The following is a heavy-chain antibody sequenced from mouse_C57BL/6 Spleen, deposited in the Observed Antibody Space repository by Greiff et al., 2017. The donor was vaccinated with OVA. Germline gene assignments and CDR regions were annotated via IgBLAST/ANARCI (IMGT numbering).Heavy chain of an antibody. CDR3: ARTYDYDSWFAY. CDR2: IHPNSGST. Sequence: QVQLQQPGAELVKPGASVKLSCKASGYTFTSYWMHWVKQRPGQGLEWIGMIHPNSGSTNYNEKFKSKATLTVDKSSSTAYMQLSSLTSEDSAVYYCARTYDYDSWFAYWGQGTLVTVSA. CDR1: GYTFTSYW. V-gene: IGHV1-64*01. J-gene: IGHJ3*01. D-gene: IGHD2-4*01.